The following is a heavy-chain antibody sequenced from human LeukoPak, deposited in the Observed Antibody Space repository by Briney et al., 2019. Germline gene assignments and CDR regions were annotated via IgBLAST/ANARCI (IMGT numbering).Heavy chain of an antibody. CDR1: GITFSNSW. V-gene: IGHV3-7*01. J-gene: IGHJ4*02. CDR3: ARAKLYSSSQ. Sequence: GGPLRLSCTTSGITFSNSWMSWVRQAPGKGREWVATIRPDGSEGYYADSVRGRFTISRDNSKNSFYLQMSSLRAEDTAVYYCARAKLYSSSQWGQGTLVTVSS. D-gene: IGHD6-13*01. CDR2: IRPDGSEG.